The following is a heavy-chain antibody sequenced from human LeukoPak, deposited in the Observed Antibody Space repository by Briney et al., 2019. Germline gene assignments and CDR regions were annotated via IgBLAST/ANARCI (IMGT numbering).Heavy chain of an antibody. CDR3: AKGADYGGNSAFDY. Sequence: GGSLRLSCAASGSTFDDYAMHWVRQAPGKGLEWVSGISWSSGSIGYADSVKGRFTISRDNAKNSLYLQMNSLRAEDTALYYCAKGADYGGNSAFDYWGQGTLVTVSS. D-gene: IGHD4-23*01. CDR2: ISWSSGSI. CDR1: GSTFDDYA. J-gene: IGHJ4*02. V-gene: IGHV3-9*01.